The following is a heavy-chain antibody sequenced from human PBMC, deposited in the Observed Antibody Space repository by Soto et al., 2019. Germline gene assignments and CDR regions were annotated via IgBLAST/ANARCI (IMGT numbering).Heavy chain of an antibody. Sequence: QMQLQESGPGLVKPSQTLSLTCTVSGGSISSGGYYWSWIRQHPGKGLEWIGYIYYSGSTYYNPSLQTRVTKSVDPSKNQFSLKLSSVTAADTAGYYCACHLDGYIDYWGQGTLVTVSS. V-gene: IGHV4-31*03. CDR1: GGSISSGGYY. CDR3: ACHLDGYIDY. CDR2: IYYSGST. J-gene: IGHJ4*03.